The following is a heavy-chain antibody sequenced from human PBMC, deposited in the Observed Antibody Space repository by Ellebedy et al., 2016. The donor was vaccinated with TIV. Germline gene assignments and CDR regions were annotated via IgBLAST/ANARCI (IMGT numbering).Heavy chain of an antibody. J-gene: IGHJ4*02. D-gene: IGHD4-23*01. CDR2: IYHSGNT. Sequence: SETLSLXXTVSGYSISSGYYWGWIRQPPGKGLEWIATIYHSGNTYYNPSLKSRVTISVDTSKNQFSLKLSSVTAADTAVYYCAGDYGGTPNYFDYWGQGTLVTVSS. CDR3: AGDYGGTPNYFDY. V-gene: IGHV4-38-2*02. CDR1: GYSISSGYY.